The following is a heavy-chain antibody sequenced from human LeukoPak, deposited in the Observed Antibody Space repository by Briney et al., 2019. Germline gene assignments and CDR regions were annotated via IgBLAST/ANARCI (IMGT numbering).Heavy chain of an antibody. D-gene: IGHD2-15*01. J-gene: IGHJ5*02. CDR3: AKDTPPRNGYCSGGSCYLGVNWFDP. CDR2: ISGSGGST. CDR1: GFTFSSYG. Sequence: GGSLRLSCAASGFTFSSYGMSWVRQAPGKGLEWVSAISGSGGSTYYADSVKGRFTISRDNSKNTLYLQMNSLRAEDTAVYYCAKDTPPRNGYCSGGSCYLGVNWFDPWGQGTLVTVSS. V-gene: IGHV3-23*01.